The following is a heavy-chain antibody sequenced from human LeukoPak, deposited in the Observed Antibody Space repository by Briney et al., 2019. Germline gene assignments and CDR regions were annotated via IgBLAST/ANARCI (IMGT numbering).Heavy chain of an antibody. D-gene: IGHD3-22*01. J-gene: IGHJ4*02. Sequence: GGSLRLSCAASGFTFSSYAMHWVRQAPGKGLEWVAVISYDGSNKYYADSVKGRLTISRDNSKNTLYLQMNSLRAEDTAVYYCARVGTGYYDSSGYYDYWGQGTLVTVSS. CDR3: ARVGTGYYDSSGYYDY. CDR1: GFTFSSYA. CDR2: ISYDGSNK. V-gene: IGHV3-30-3*01.